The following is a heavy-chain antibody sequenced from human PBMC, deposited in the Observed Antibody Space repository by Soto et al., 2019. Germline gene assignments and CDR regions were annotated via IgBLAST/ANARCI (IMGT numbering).Heavy chain of an antibody. CDR2: IFYSGST. V-gene: IGHV4-39*01. D-gene: IGHD6-19*01. J-gene: IGHJ2*01. CDR3: ARHVIGVAV. Sequence: SETLSLTCTVSGGSISSYYWGWIRQPPGKGLEWIGSIFYSGSTSYTPSLKSRVTISVDTSKNQFTLKLSSVAAADTAVYYCARHVIGVAVWGRGTLVTVSS. CDR1: GGSISSYY.